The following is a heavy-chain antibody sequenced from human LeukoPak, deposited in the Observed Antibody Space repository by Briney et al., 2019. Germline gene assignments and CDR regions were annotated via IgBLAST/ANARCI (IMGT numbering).Heavy chain of an antibody. Sequence: SETLSLTCTVSGGSISSYYWSWIRQPPGKGLEWIGYIYYSGSTSYNPSLKSRVTISVDTSKNQFSLKLSSVTAADTAVYYCARYYYGSGSQEFDYWGQGTLVTVSS. V-gene: IGHV4-59*01. D-gene: IGHD3-10*01. J-gene: IGHJ4*02. CDR3: ARYYYGSGSQEFDY. CDR1: GGSISSYY. CDR2: IYYSGST.